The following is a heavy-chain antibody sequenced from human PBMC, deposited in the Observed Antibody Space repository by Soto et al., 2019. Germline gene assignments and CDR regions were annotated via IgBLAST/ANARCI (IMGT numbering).Heavy chain of an antibody. J-gene: IGHJ6*02. CDR2: IWYDGSNK. CDR3: ARERAYCGGDCYSNGMDV. V-gene: IGHV3-33*01. CDR1: GFTFSSYG. D-gene: IGHD2-21*02. Sequence: GSLRLSCAASGFTFSSYGMHWVRQAPGKGLEWVAVIWYDGSNKYYADSVKGRFTISRDNSKNTLYLQMNSLRAEDTAVYYCARERAYCGGDCYSNGMDVWGQGTTVTVSS.